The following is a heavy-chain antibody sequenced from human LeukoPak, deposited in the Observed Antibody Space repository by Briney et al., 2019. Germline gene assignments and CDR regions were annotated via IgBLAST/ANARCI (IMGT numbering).Heavy chain of an antibody. CDR3: ARTFAGKYCGGDCYITLDY. CDR1: GGTFSSYA. J-gene: IGHJ4*02. V-gene: IGHV1-69*05. CDR2: IIPIFGTA. D-gene: IGHD2-21*02. Sequence: SVKVSCKASGGTFSSYAISRVRQAPGQGLEWMGGIIPIFGTANYAQKFQGRVTITTDESTSTAYMELSSLRSEDTAVYYCARTFAGKYCGGDCYITLDYWGQGTLVTVSS.